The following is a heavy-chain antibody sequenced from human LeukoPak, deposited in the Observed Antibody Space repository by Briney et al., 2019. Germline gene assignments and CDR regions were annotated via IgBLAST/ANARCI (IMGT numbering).Heavy chain of an antibody. CDR1: GYTFTGYY. Sequence: GASVKVSCKASGYTFTGYYMHWVRQAPGQRLEWMGWINPNSGGTNYAQKFQGRVTMTRDTSISTAYMELSRLRSDDTAVYYCAREVGDGYKIDYWGQGTLVTVSS. D-gene: IGHD5-24*01. CDR3: AREVGDGYKIDY. CDR2: INPNSGGT. J-gene: IGHJ4*02. V-gene: IGHV1-2*02.